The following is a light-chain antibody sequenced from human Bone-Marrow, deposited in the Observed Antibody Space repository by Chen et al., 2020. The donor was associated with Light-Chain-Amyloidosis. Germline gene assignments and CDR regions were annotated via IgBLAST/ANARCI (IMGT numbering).Light chain of an antibody. CDR3: QKYGNSPGQLT. J-gene: IGKJ4*01. Sequence: EIVLTPSPGPLSLSPGERATLSCRASQSDSSGYLAWHKQKPGQAPRMLIYAESSRATGIPDRFSGSAYETDFTISISTLEPEDFAVYYCQKYGNSPGQLTFGGGTKVE. V-gene: IGKV3-20*01. CDR1: QSDSSGY. CDR2: AES.